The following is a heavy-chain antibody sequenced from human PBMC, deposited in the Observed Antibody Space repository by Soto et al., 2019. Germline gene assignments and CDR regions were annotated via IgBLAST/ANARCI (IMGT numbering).Heavy chain of an antibody. Sequence: SETLSLTCTVSGGSISSYYWSWIRQPPGKGLEWVGYIYYSGSTNYNPSLKSRVTISVDTSKNQFSLKLSSVTAADTAVYYCARALGDCSGGSCYSWYFQHWGQGTLVTVSS. CDR3: ARALGDCSGGSCYSWYFQH. CDR2: IYYSGST. V-gene: IGHV4-59*01. D-gene: IGHD2-15*01. CDR1: GGSISSYY. J-gene: IGHJ1*01.